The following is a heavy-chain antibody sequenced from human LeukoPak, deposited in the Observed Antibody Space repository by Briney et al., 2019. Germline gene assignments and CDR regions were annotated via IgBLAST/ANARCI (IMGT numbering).Heavy chain of an antibody. CDR1: RFTFSIYS. CDR3: ARDSGWELPGGGGYDI. V-gene: IGHV3-48*04. CDR2: ISGGSDTI. D-gene: IGHD1-26*01. Sequence: GGSLRLSCAASRFTFSIYSMNWVRQAPGKGLEWLAYISGGSDTIYYADSVQGRFTISRDNAKTSLYRQLSSLRAEDTAVYYCARDSGWELPGGGGYDIWGQGTMVTVSS. J-gene: IGHJ3*02.